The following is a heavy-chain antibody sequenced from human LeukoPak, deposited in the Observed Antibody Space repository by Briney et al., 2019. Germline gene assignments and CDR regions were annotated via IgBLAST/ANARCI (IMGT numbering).Heavy chain of an antibody. CDR2: IYTGGTT. CDR1: GFTVNSQY. J-gene: IGHJ3*02. CDR3: ARDLGDTYAFDI. Sequence: GGSLRLSCAASGFTVNSQYMSWVRQAPGKGLEWVSVIYTGGTTHYADSVKGRFTISRDNAKNTLYLQMNSLRAEDTAVYYCARDLGDTYAFDIWGQGTMVTVSS. D-gene: IGHD3-16*01. V-gene: IGHV3-66*01.